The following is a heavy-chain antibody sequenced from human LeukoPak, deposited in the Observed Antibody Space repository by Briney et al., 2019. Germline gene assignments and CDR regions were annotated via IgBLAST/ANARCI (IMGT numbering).Heavy chain of an antibody. CDR1: GFTFDDYG. J-gene: IGHJ6*03. V-gene: IGHV3-20*04. CDR3: ARGKYCSSTSCYLSYMDV. Sequence: GGSLRLSCAASGFTFDDYGMSWVRQAPGKGLEWASGINWNGGSTGYADSVKGRFTISRDNAKNSLYLQMNSLRAEDTALYYCARGKYCSSTSCYLSYMDVWGKGTTVTVSS. D-gene: IGHD2-2*01. CDR2: INWNGGST.